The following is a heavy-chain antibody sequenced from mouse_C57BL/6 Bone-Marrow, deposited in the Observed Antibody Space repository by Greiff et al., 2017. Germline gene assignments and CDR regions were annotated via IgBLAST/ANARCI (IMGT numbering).Heavy chain of an antibody. J-gene: IGHJ4*01. V-gene: IGHV1-81*01. CDR1: GYTFTSYG. Sequence: VQVVESGAELARPGASVKLSCKASGYTFTSYGISWVKQRTGQGLEWIGEISPRSGNTYYNEKFKGKATLTADKSSSTAYMELRSLTSEDSAVYFCARRTYYAMDYWGQGTSVTVSS. CDR3: ARRTYYAMDY. CDR2: ISPRSGNT.